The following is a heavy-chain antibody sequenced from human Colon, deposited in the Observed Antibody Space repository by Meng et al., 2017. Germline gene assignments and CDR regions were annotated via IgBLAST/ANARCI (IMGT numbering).Heavy chain of an antibody. Sequence: QVQLQQGGAGLLKPSETLPLTCAVYGGSFSGYYWSWIRQPPGKGLEWIGEINHSGSTNYNPSLKSRVTISVDTSKNQFSLKLSSVTAADTAVYYCARERLSSGWYGGRWFDPWGQGTLVTVSS. CDR3: ARERLSSGWYGGRWFDP. D-gene: IGHD6-19*01. CDR1: GGSFSGYY. J-gene: IGHJ5*02. V-gene: IGHV4-34*01. CDR2: INHSGST.